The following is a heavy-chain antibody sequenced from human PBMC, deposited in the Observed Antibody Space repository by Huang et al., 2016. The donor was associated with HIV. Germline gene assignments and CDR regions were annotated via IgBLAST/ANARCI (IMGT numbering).Heavy chain of an antibody. CDR3: VRDSGCCLTYCSGGHMSPDY. D-gene: IGHD2-15*01. J-gene: IGHJ4*02. CDR2: LNPNNGGT. V-gene: IGHV1-2*02. Sequence: QVQLVQSGTEVKKPGASVRVSCKASGYRISGHYVHWVRQGPGQGLEWIGWLNPNNGGTNIAQRCEGRITLTSDTSISTAYMDLSWLTSDDTARYYCVRDSGCCLTYCSGGHMSPDYWGQGTLVTVSS. CDR1: GYRISGHY.